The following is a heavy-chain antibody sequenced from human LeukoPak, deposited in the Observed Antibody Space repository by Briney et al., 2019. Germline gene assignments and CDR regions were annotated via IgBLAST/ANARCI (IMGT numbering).Heavy chain of an antibody. CDR2: ISSSGSTI. J-gene: IGHJ4*02. V-gene: IGHV3-48*03. Sequence: GGSLRLSCAASGFTFSSYEMNWVRQAPGKGLEWVSYISSSGSTIYYADSVKGRFTISRDNAKNSLYLQMNSLRAEDTAVYYCARDPMWAGPNYFDYWGQGTLLTVSS. CDR1: GFTFSSYE. CDR3: ARDPMWAGPNYFDY. D-gene: IGHD6-19*01.